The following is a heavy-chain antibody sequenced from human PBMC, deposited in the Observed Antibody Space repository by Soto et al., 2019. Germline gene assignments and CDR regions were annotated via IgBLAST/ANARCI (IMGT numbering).Heavy chain of an antibody. J-gene: IGHJ5*02. Sequence: GASVKDSCKGCGYSFTKNDVSGLRQAAGQGLEWMGWMKPGSGDTGYAQKFQGRVTMTRDISIATAYMELSSLRSDDTAIYYCARMATFGSLNWFDPWGQGTLVTVSS. CDR1: GYSFTKND. CDR2: MKPGSGDT. CDR3: ARMATFGSLNWFDP. V-gene: IGHV1-8*01. D-gene: IGHD3-16*01.